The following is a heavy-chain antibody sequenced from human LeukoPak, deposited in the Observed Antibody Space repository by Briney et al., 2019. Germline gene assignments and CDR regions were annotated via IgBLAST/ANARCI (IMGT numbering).Heavy chain of an antibody. J-gene: IGHJ3*02. CDR3: ARGSLLWFGELRLDAFDI. Sequence: PSETLSLTCTVSGGSISSYYWSWIRQPPGKGLEWIGYIYYSGSTNYNPSLKSRVTISVDTSKNQFSLKLSSVTAADTAVYYCARGSLLWFGELRLDAFDIWGQGTMVTVSS. V-gene: IGHV4-59*12. CDR2: IYYSGST. D-gene: IGHD3-10*01. CDR1: GGSISSYY.